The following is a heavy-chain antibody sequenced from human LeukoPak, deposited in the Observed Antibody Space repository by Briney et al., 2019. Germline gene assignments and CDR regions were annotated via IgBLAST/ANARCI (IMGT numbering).Heavy chain of an antibody. Sequence: SVKVSCKASGGTFSSYAISWVRQAPGQGLEWMGGIIPIFGTANYAQKFQGRVTITADESTSTAYMELSSLRSEDTAVYYYARDMIRHCSSTSCYLNYWGQGTLVTVSS. V-gene: IGHV1-69*13. CDR1: GGTFSSYA. CDR2: IIPIFGTA. J-gene: IGHJ4*02. D-gene: IGHD2-2*01. CDR3: ARDMIRHCSSTSCYLNY.